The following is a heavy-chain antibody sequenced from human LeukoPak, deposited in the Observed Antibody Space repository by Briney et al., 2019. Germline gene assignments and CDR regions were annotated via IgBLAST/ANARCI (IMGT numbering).Heavy chain of an antibody. V-gene: IGHV4-34*01. CDR1: GGSFSGYY. J-gene: IGHJ4*02. Sequence: PSETLSLTCAVYGGSFSGYYWSWIRQPPGKGLEWIGEINHSGSTNYNPSLKSRVTISVDTSKNQFCLKLSSVTAADTAVYYCARVRPKYYYGSGSYYKVGQARYFDYWGQGTLVTVSS. D-gene: IGHD3-10*01. CDR3: ARVRPKYYYGSGSYYKVGQARYFDY. CDR2: INHSGST.